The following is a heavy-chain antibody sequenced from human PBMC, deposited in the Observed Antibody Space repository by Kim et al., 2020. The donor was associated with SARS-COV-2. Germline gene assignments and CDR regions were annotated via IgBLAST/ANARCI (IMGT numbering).Heavy chain of an antibody. V-gene: IGHV3-11*06. CDR3: ASDLLGISIAAFDM. Sequence: YADSVKGRFTISRDDAKNSLYLQMNSLRAEDTAVYYCASDLLGISIAAFDMWGLGTMVTVSS. J-gene: IGHJ3*02. D-gene: IGHD3-3*02.